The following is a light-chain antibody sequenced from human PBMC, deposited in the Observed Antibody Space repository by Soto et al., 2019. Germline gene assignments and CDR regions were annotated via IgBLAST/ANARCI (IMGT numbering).Light chain of an antibody. CDR1: SSDVGGYNY. V-gene: IGLV2-14*01. J-gene: IGLJ2*01. Sequence: QSALTQPASVSGSPGQSITISCTGTSSDVGGYNYVSWSQQHPGKAPKLLIYEVSNRPSGVSNRFSGSKSGNTASLTISGLQAEDEADYYCSSYTSSSTSVVFGGGTQLTVL. CDR2: EVS. CDR3: SSYTSSSTSVV.